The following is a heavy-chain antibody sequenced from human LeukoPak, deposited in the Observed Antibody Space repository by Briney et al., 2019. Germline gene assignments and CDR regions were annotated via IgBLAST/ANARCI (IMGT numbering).Heavy chain of an antibody. J-gene: IGHJ4*02. V-gene: IGHV1-2*02. CDR3: ARGRSRFLNWLLFDQ. CDR2: INPDSGGT. Sequence: ASVKVSCKASGYTFTAYYIHWVRQAPGQGLEWVGWINPDSGGTNYAQRFQGRVTMTRDTSISTAYMELNSLTSDGTAVFYCARGRSRFLNWLLFDQWGQGTLVTVSS. CDR1: GYTFTAYY. D-gene: IGHD3/OR15-3a*01.